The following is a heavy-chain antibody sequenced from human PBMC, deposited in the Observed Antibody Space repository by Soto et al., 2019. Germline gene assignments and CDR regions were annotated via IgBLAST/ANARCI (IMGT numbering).Heavy chain of an antibody. Sequence: SETLSLTCTVSGGSISSYYWSWIRPPPGKGLEWIGYIYYSGSTNYNPSLKSRVTISVDTSKNQFSLKLSSVTAADTAVYYCARDFYDSSGYYPGNYYYYGMYAWGQGTTVTVSS. CDR3: ARDFYDSSGYYPGNYYYYGMYA. D-gene: IGHD3-22*01. CDR2: IYYSGST. CDR1: GGSISSYY. V-gene: IGHV4-59*01. J-gene: IGHJ6*02.